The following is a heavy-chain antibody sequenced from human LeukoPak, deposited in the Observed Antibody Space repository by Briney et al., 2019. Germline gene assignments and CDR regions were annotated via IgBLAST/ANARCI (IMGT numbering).Heavy chain of an antibody. CDR3: ARDPINIYSSGCKVCF. D-gene: IGHD6-19*01. V-gene: IGHV3-7*01. Sequence: GGSLRLSCAASGFTFSSYWMSWVRQAPGRGLEWVANIKQDGSEKYYVDSVKGRFTISRDNAKNSLYLQMNSLRAEDTAVYHCARDPINIYSSGCKVCFWGQGTLVTVSS. CDR2: IKQDGSEK. J-gene: IGHJ4*02. CDR1: GFTFSSYW.